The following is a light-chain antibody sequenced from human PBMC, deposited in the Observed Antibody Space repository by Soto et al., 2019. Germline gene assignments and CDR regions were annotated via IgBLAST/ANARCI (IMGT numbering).Light chain of an antibody. J-gene: IGKJ1*01. Sequence: DIQMTQSPSTLSASVGDRVTITCRASQSISSWLAWYQQKPGKAPKLLISKASTLESGVPSRFSGSGVGKEFTLPISSLQHVDFAICYCQQFTGFPPTFGKGPRVDTK. V-gene: IGKV1-5*03. CDR1: QSISSW. CDR3: QQFTGFPPT. CDR2: KAS.